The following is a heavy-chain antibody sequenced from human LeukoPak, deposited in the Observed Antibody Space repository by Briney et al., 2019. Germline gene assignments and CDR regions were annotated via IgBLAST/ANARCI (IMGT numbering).Heavy chain of an antibody. CDR1: GGSISSSSYY. CDR2: INHSGST. J-gene: IGHJ4*02. V-gene: IGHV4-39*07. CDR3: ARGGVAAPEDY. D-gene: IGHD6-19*01. Sequence: KPSETLSLTCTVSGGSISSSSYYWSWIRQPPGKGLEWIGEINHSGSTNYNPSLKSRVTISVDTSKNQFSLKLSSVTAADTAVYYCARGGVAAPEDYWGQGTLVTVSS.